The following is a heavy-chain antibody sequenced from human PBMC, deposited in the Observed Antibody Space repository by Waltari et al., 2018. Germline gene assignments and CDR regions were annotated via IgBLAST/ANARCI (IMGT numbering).Heavy chain of an antibody. Sequence: QVQLVESGGGVVQPGRSLRLSCAASGFTFRSHAIYWVRQSPGKGVELVSVISFDGVNEYDPKSVEGRFTISRDNSKNTVFLQMNSLRAEDTAVYYCAKDLFTNGPGAVDALHIWGQGTKVTVAS. D-gene: IGHD1-1*01. CDR2: ISFDGVNE. V-gene: IGHV3-30*18. CDR1: GFTFRSHA. J-gene: IGHJ3*02. CDR3: AKDLFTNGPGAVDALHI.